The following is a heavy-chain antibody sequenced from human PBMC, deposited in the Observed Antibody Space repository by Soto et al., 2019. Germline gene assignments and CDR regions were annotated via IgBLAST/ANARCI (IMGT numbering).Heavy chain of an antibody. D-gene: IGHD3-10*01. CDR2: IYPGDSDT. V-gene: IGHV5-51*01. CDR3: ASTYYYGLVSYNPPDSFLI. CDR1: GYSFTSYW. Sequence: GESLKISCKGSGYSFTSYWIGWVRQMPGKGLEWMGIIYPGDSDTRYSPSFQGQVTISADKSISTAYLQWSSLKASDTAMYYCASTYYYGLVSYNPPDSFLIWCPTTIVTVS. J-gene: IGHJ3*02.